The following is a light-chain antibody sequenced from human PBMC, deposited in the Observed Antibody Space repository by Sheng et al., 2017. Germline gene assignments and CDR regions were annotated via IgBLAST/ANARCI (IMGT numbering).Light chain of an antibody. CDR1: KLGDKY. CDR3: QAWDSSTVV. CDR2: QDS. V-gene: IGLV3-1*01. Sequence: SYELTQPPSVSVSPGQTASITCSADKLGDKYACWYQQKPGQSPVLVIYQDSKRPSGIPERFSGSNSGNTATLTISETQPTDEADYYCQAWDSSTVVFGGGTKLTVL. J-gene: IGLJ2*01.